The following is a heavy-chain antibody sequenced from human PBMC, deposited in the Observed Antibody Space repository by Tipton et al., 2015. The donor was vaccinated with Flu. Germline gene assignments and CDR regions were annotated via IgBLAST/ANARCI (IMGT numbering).Heavy chain of an antibody. D-gene: IGHD1-26*01. CDR3: ARDRGSYNIHLEYHYYYGMDV. CDR2: ISGYDGDT. J-gene: IGHJ6*02. V-gene: IGHV1-18*01. CDR1: GYTFSNYG. Sequence: QLVQSGVGVKKPGASVKVSCKASGYTFSNYGITWVRQAPGQGLEWMGWISGYDGDTNYAEKLQGRVTMTTDTSTNTAYMEVRSLKSDDTAMYYCARDRGSYNIHLEYHYYYGMDVWGQGTTVTVS.